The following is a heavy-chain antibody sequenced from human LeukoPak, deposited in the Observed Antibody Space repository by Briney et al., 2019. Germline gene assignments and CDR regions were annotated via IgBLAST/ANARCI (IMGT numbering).Heavy chain of an antibody. J-gene: IGHJ6*03. CDR3: ARETSQKGAHYMDV. Sequence: SETLSLTCTVSGGSISSYYWSWIRQPPGKGLEYIGYIYYSGSTNYNPSLKSRLTISVDTSKDQFSLKLSSVTAADTAVYYCARETSQKGAHYMDVWGKGTTVTISS. D-gene: IGHD3-16*01. CDR1: GGSISSYY. CDR2: IYYSGST. V-gene: IGHV4-59*01.